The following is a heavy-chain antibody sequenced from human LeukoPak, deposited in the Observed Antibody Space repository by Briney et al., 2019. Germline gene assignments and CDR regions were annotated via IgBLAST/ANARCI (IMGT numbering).Heavy chain of an antibody. D-gene: IGHD4-17*01. CDR2: IYYSGST. CDR1: GGSISSYY. CDR3: ARSWVDGDYEEAYYYYGMDV. V-gene: IGHV4-59*08. Sequence: SETLSLTCTVSGGSISSYYWSWIRQPPGKGLEWIGYIYYSGSTNYNPSLKSRVTISVDTSKNQFSLKLSSVTAADTAVYYCARSWVDGDYEEAYYYYGMDVWGQGTTVTVSS. J-gene: IGHJ6*02.